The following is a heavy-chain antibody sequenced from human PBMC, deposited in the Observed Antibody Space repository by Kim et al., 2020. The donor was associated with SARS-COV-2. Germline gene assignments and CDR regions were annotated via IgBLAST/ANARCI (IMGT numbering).Heavy chain of an antibody. CDR1: GYTFTSYA. V-gene: IGHV7-4-1*02. CDR2: INTNTGNP. D-gene: IGHD3-22*01. CDR3: ARARNYYDSSGYSPGYYYYGMDV. J-gene: IGHJ6*02. Sequence: ASVKVSCKASGYTFTSYAMNWVRQAPGQGLEWMGWINTNTGNPTYAQGFTGRFVFSLDTSVSTAYLQISSLKAEDTAVYYCARARNYYDSSGYSPGYYYYGMDVWGQGTTVTVSS.